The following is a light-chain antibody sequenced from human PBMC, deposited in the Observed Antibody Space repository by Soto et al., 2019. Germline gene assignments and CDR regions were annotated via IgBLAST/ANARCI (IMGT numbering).Light chain of an antibody. CDR3: QQRINWPLT. J-gene: IGKJ4*01. V-gene: IGKV3D-15*01. CDR1: QSVSSN. CDR2: GAS. Sequence: EVVMAQSPATLSVSSGERATLSCRTSQSVSSNLAWYQQKPGQAPRLLIYGASTRATGIPARFSGSGSGTDFTLTISSLEPEDFAVYYCQQRINWPLTFGGGTKVDI.